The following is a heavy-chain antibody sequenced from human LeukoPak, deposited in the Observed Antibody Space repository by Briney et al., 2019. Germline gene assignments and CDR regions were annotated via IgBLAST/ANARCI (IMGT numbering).Heavy chain of an antibody. CDR3: ARASQASYGDFDI. J-gene: IGHJ3*02. V-gene: IGHV3-74*01. CDR1: GFTFSSYW. D-gene: IGHD4-17*01. Sequence: PGGSLRLSCAASGFTFSSYWMHWVRQGPGKGLVWVSRIKTDGSSTNYADSVKGRFTISRDNAKDTLYLQMNSLRVEDTAVYYCARASQASYGDFDIWGQGTMVTVSS. CDR2: IKTDGSST.